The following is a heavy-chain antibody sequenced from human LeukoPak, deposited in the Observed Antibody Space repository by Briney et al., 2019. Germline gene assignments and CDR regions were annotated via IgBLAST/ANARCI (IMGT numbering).Heavy chain of an antibody. CDR1: GYSFPSYW. J-gene: IGHJ6*03. Sequence: GESLKISCKGSGYSFPSYWIAWVRQMRGKGLEWMGIINADDSGIRYSPSFQGQVTISVDKSISTAYLQWSSLKATDTALYYCARTEFQLLKGAMDVWGKGSTVTISS. V-gene: IGHV5-51*01. D-gene: IGHD2-2*01. CDR3: ARTEFQLLKGAMDV. CDR2: INADDSGI.